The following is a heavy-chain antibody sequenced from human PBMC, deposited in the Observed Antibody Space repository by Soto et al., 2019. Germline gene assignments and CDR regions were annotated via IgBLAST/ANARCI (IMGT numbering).Heavy chain of an antibody. CDR1: GYSFSTHR. D-gene: IGHD6-6*01. V-gene: IGHV5-51*01. CDR2: IYPSDSDT. Sequence: GESLKISCKGSGYSFSTHRIGWVRQMPGKGLEWMGIIYPSDSDTTYSPSFQGQVTISADKSISTAYLQWSSLKASDTAMYYCPTTSSIAARTYYSPYMDVWGKGTRVTVSS. CDR3: PTTSSIAARTYYSPYMDV. J-gene: IGHJ6*03.